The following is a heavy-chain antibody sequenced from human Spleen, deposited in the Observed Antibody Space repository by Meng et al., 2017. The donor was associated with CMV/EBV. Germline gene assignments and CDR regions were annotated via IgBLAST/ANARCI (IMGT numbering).Heavy chain of an antibody. D-gene: IGHD2-2*02. Sequence: GFTVSTNNMIGVRQATGKGLEWVSVIHSGESTNYATSVGGRFTISIDSSQNTVYLQMNRLRAEDTAMYYCAREWSYCSSTRCYMIDFWGQGTLVTVSS. CDR2: IHSGEST. J-gene: IGHJ4*02. CDR3: AREWSYCSSTRCYMIDF. V-gene: IGHV3-53*01. CDR1: GFTVSTNN.